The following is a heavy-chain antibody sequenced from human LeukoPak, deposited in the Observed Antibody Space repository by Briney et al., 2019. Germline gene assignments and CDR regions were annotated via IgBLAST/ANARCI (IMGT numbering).Heavy chain of an antibody. J-gene: IGHJ4*02. V-gene: IGHV3-30*18. CDR3: AKDRDGYNFGGALNFDY. CDR1: GFTFSSYG. Sequence: AGSLRLSCAASGFTFSSYGMHWVRQAPGKGLEWVAVISYDGSNKYYTDSVKGRFTISRDNSKNTLYLQMNSLRAEDTAVYYCAKDRDGYNFGGALNFDYWGQGTLVTVSS. CDR2: ISYDGSNK. D-gene: IGHD5-24*01.